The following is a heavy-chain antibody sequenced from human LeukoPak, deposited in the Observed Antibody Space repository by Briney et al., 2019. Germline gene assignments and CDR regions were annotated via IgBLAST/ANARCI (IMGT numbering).Heavy chain of an antibody. D-gene: IGHD2-2*01. CDR2: ISSSGSTI. CDR1: GVTFSSYE. V-gene: IGHV3-48*03. CDR3: ARAGYCSSTSCPSHYYYGMDV. J-gene: IGHJ6*04. Sequence: PGGSLTLSCAASGVTFSSYEMNWVRQAPGKGLESVSYISSSGSTIYYAHAVKGRFTISRNNAKNSLYLQMNSLRAEDTAVYYCARAGYCSSTSCPSHYYYGMDVWGKGTTVTVSS.